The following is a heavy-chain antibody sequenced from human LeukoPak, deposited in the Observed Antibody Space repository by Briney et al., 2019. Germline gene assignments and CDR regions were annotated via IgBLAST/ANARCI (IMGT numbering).Heavy chain of an antibody. J-gene: IGHJ3*02. CDR1: GFTFSSYE. CDR2: ISSSGSTI. V-gene: IGHV3-48*03. Sequence: GGSLRLSCAASGFTFSSYEMNWVRQAPGKGLEWVSYISSSGSTIYYADSVKGRFTISRDNAKNSLYLQMNSLKTEDTAVYYCTTGLGGATFFGAFDIWGQGTMVTVSS. CDR3: TTGLGGATFFGAFDI. D-gene: IGHD1-26*01.